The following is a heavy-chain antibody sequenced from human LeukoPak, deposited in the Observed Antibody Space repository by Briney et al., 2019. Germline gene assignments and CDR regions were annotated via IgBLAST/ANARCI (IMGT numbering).Heavy chain of an antibody. CDR2: ISYDGSNK. V-gene: IGHV3-30*18. D-gene: IGHD3-10*01. CDR1: GFTFSSYG. CDR3: AKFSGPFDY. J-gene: IGHJ4*02. Sequence: GRSLRLSCAASGFTFSSYGMHWVRQAPGKGLEWVAVISYDGSNKYYADSGKGRFTISRDNSKNTLYLQMNSLRAEDTAVYYCAKFSGPFDYWGQGTLVTVSS.